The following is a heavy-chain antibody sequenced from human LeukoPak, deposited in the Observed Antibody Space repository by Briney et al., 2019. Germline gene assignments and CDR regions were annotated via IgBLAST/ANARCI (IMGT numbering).Heavy chain of an antibody. V-gene: IGHV3-23*01. J-gene: IGHJ4*02. CDR3: AKDGRYSGSYRTPDY. D-gene: IGHD1-26*01. Sequence: GGSLRLSCAASGFTFSSYAMSWVRQAPGKGLEWVSAISGSGGSTYYADSVKGRFTISRDNSKNTLYLQMNSLRAEDTAVHYCAKDGRYSGSYRTPDYWGQGTLVTVSS. CDR2: ISGSGGST. CDR1: GFTFSSYA.